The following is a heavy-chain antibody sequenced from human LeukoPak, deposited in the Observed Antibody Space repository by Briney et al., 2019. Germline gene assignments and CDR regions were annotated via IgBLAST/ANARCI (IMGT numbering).Heavy chain of an antibody. CDR2: INPRGGST. V-gene: IGHV1-46*01. CDR3: ARAQRTGYCSSTSCYRSGLGY. CDR1: GYTFTSYY. J-gene: IGHJ4*02. Sequence: ASVKVSCKASGYTFTSYYMHWVRQAPGQGLEWMGIINPRGGSTSYAQKFQGRVTMTRDTSTSTVYMELSSLRSEDTAVYYCARAQRTGYCSSTSCYRSGLGYWGQGTLVTVSS. D-gene: IGHD2-2*02.